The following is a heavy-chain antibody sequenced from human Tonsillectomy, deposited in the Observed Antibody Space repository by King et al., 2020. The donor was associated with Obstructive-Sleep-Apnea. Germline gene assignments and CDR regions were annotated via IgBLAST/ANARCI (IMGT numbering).Heavy chain of an antibody. CDR2: INSDGSST. J-gene: IGHJ4*02. CDR3: ARDRGGAGPTTTDY. Sequence: VQLVESGGGLVQPGGSLRLSCAASGFTFRTSWMHWVRQAPGKGLVCVSRINSDGSSTIYADFVKGRFTISRDNAKNTLYLHMNSLRAEDTAVYYCARDRGGAGPTTTDYWGQGTLVTVSS. D-gene: IGHD1-26*01. V-gene: IGHV3-74*01. CDR1: GFTFRTSW.